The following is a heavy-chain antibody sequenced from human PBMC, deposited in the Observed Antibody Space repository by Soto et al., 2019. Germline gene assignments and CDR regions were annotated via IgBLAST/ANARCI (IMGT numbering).Heavy chain of an antibody. CDR2: VYYSGTT. CDR1: GASINKNYYY. CDR3: ARMSYFYDKWYFDL. J-gene: IGHJ2*01. Sequence: PSETLSLTCTVSGASINKNYYYWIWILQTPGKGLEWIGYVYYSGTTDYIPSLKSRLSMSIDKSQNQFTLQLNSVTAADTATYYCARMSYFYDKWYFDLWGRGTLVTVSS. D-gene: IGHD3-22*01. V-gene: IGHV4-30-4*01.